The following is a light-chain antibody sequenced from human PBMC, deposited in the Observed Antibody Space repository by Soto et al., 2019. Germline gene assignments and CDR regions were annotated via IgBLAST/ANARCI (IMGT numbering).Light chain of an antibody. V-gene: IGLV2-14*02. Sequence: QSALTQPASVSGSPGQSITISCTGTSSDVGSYNLVSWYQQHPGKAPKLMIYEGSKRPSGVSNRFSGSKSGNTASLTISGLQAKDEADYYCSSYASSTTPYVCGTGTKVTVL. CDR3: SSYASSTTPYV. CDR2: EGS. CDR1: SSDVGSYNL. J-gene: IGLJ1*01.